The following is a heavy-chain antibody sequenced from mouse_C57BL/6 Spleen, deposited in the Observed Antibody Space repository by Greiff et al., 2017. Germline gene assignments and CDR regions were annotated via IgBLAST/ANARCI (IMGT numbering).Heavy chain of an antibody. J-gene: IGHJ2*01. CDR1: GYAFSSSW. CDR2: IYPGDGDT. Sequence: QVQLQQSGPELVKPGASVKISCKASGYAFSSSWMNWVKQRPGKGLEWIGRIYPGDGDTNYNGKFKGKATLTADKSSSTAYMQLSSLTSEDSAVYCCARGDWDDYWGQGTTLTVSS. V-gene: IGHV1-82*01. D-gene: IGHD4-1*01. CDR3: ARGDWDDY.